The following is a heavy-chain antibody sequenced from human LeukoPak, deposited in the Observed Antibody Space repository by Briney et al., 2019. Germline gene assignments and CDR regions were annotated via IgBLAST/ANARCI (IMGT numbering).Heavy chain of an antibody. Sequence: PSETLSLTCTVSDGSISTSIYHWAWIRQPPGKGRECIGSTYYSGRTYYSPSLKSRVTISVDTSKSQFSLKLSSVTAADTAVYYCARHESLTGTNTRLFDYWGQGTLVTVSS. D-gene: IGHD1-20*01. CDR2: TYYSGRT. J-gene: IGHJ4*02. CDR1: DGSISTSIYH. CDR3: ARHESLTGTNTRLFDY. V-gene: IGHV4-39*01.